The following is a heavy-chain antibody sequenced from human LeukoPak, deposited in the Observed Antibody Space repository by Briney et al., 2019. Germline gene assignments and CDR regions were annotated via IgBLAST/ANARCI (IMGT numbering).Heavy chain of an antibody. J-gene: IGHJ4*02. CDR3: ARDKQHSYGRYFDY. Sequence: SETLSLTCSVSGGSISTYHWNWIRKPPGKGLEWIGYMQSTGNSKYSPSLKSRVAIFVDTSKDQVVLNLNSVTAADTAVYYCARDKQHSYGRYFDYWGQGMLVTVSS. D-gene: IGHD5-18*01. CDR2: MQSTGNS. CDR1: GGSISTYH. V-gene: IGHV4-59*01.